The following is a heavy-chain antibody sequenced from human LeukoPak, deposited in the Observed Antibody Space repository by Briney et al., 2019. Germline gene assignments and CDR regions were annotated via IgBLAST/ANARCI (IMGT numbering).Heavy chain of an antibody. CDR1: GYTFTSYD. J-gene: IGHJ5*02. D-gene: IGHD3-3*01. V-gene: IGHV1-8*01. CDR3: ARGLRTIFGVVIPVRFDP. Sequence: ASVKVSCKASGYTFTSYDINWVRQATGQGLEWMGWMNPNSGNTGYAQKFQGRVTMTRNTSISTAYMELSSLRSEDAAVYYCARGLRTIFGVVIPVRFDPWGQGTLVTVSS. CDR2: MNPNSGNT.